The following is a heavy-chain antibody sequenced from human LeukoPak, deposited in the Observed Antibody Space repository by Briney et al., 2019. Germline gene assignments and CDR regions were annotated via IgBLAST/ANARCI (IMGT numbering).Heavy chain of an antibody. V-gene: IGHV3-30*03. CDR1: GFTFSSYG. Sequence: GGSLRLSCAASGFTFSSYGMHWVRQAPGKGLEWVAVISYDGSNKFYADSVKGRFTVSRDNSENTVYLQMNSLSTEDTALYYCARDTYGSSWSPLTYWGQGTLVTVSS. D-gene: IGHD6-13*01. CDR3: ARDTYGSSWSPLTY. CDR2: ISYDGSNK. J-gene: IGHJ4*02.